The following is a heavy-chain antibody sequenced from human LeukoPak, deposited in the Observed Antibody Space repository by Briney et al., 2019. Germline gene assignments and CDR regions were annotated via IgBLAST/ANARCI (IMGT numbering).Heavy chain of an antibody. J-gene: IGHJ3*02. Sequence: ASVKVSCKASGYTFTGYYMHWVRQAPGQGLEWMGWINPSSGGTNYAQKFQGRVTMTRDASISTAYMELSRLRSDDTAVYYCARANVDYGDYGDAFDIWGQGTMVTVSS. D-gene: IGHD4-17*01. CDR3: ARANVDYGDYGDAFDI. CDR2: INPSSGGT. V-gene: IGHV1-2*02. CDR1: GYTFTGYY.